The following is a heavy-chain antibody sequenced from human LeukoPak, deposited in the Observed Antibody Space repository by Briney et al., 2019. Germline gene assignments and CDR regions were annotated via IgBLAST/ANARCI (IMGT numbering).Heavy chain of an antibody. Sequence: GGSLRLSCAASGFTFSSYSINWVRQAPGKGLEWVSYISSTSTTIYYADSVKGRFTISRDNAKNSLYLQMNSLRDDDTAVYYCARDGGWHAFDIWGQGTMVTVSS. J-gene: IGHJ3*02. V-gene: IGHV3-48*02. CDR1: GFTFSSYS. CDR2: ISSTSTTI. D-gene: IGHD2-15*01. CDR3: ARDGGWHAFDI.